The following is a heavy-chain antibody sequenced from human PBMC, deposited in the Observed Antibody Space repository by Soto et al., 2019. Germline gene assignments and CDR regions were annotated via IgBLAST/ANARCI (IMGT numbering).Heavy chain of an antibody. CDR1: GFRYSTYG. V-gene: IGHV3-23*01. D-gene: IGHD1-1*01. J-gene: IGHJ4*02. CDR3: TRWNGYADY. CDR2: VSGGSGTT. Sequence: EVQLLESGGGLVQPGWSLRLSGAVSGFRYSTYGVTWVRQAPGKGLEWVSGVSGGSGTTHYKDSVRGRFTVTGDNSKNTVYLEMNSLRLEDTAVYYCTRWNGYADYWGQGTLVPVSS.